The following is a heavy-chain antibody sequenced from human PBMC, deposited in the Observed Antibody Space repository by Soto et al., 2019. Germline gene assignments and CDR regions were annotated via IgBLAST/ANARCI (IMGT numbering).Heavy chain of an antibody. V-gene: IGHV4-39*01. CDR3: AREGLKMATIDFHY. Sequence: SETLSLTCTVSGGSISSSSYYWGWIRQPPGKGLEWIGSIYYSGSTYYNPSLKSRVTVTVDTSKNQFSLKLGSVTAADTAVYYCAREGLKMATIDFHYWGQGTLVTVS. CDR2: IYYSGST. CDR1: GGSISSSSYY. D-gene: IGHD5-12*01. J-gene: IGHJ4*02.